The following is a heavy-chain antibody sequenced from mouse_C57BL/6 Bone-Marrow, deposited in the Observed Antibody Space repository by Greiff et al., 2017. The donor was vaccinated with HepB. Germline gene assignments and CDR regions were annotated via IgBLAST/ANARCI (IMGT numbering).Heavy chain of an antibody. CDR2: ILPGSGST. V-gene: IGHV1-9*01. CDR1: GYTFTGYW. CDR3: ARRGVEGLTSWLAY. D-gene: IGHD1-1*01. J-gene: IGHJ3*01. Sequence: VQGVESGAELMKPGASVKLSCKATGYTFTGYWIEWVKQRPGHGLEWIGEILPGSGSTNYNEKFKGKATFTADTSSNTAYMQLSSLTTEDSAIYYCARRGVEGLTSWLAYWGQGTLVTVSA.